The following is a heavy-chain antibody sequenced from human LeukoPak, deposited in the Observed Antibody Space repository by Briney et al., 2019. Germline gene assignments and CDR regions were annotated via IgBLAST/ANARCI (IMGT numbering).Heavy chain of an antibody. Sequence: PGGSLRLSCAASGFTFSSYWMSWVRQAPGKGLEWVANIKQDGSEKYYVDSVKGRFTISRDNAKNSLYLQMSSLRAEDTAVYYCARDRQHTRSRYSIRNNWFDPWGQGTLVTVSS. V-gene: IGHV3-7*03. J-gene: IGHJ5*02. CDR3: ARDRQHTRSRYSIRNNWFDP. CDR1: GFTFSSYW. CDR2: IKQDGSEK. D-gene: IGHD6-13*01.